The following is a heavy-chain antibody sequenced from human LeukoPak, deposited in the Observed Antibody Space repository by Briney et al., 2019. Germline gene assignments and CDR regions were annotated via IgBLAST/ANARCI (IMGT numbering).Heavy chain of an antibody. CDR1: GGSISSSSYY. J-gene: IGHJ5*02. CDR2: IYYSGST. V-gene: IGHV4-39*07. Sequence: SETMSLTCTVSGGSISSSSYYWGWIRQPPGKGLEWIGSIYYSGSTYYNPSLKSRVTISVDTSKNQFSLKLSSVTAADTAVYYCARLPQRITMVRGVRGGWFDPWGQGTLVTVSS. D-gene: IGHD3-10*01. CDR3: ARLPQRITMVRGVRGGWFDP.